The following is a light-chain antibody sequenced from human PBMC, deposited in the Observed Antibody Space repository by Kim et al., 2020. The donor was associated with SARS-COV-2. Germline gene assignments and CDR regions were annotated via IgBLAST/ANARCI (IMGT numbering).Light chain of an antibody. Sequence: DNQMTQSPYSLAASVGDRVTITCRASQGISKDLAWYQQKPGNAPKLLIFPASALQSGVPTRFSGSGSGTDFTLTISSLQPQDVATLYCLKYNGASWTFGQGTKV. CDR3: LKYNGASWT. V-gene: IGKV1-27*01. J-gene: IGKJ1*01. CDR1: QGISKD. CDR2: PAS.